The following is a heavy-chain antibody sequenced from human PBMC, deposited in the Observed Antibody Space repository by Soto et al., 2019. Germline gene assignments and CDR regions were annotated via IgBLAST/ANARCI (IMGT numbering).Heavy chain of an antibody. CDR3: ARGKYDILTGYYATQRPAYYFDY. J-gene: IGHJ4*02. CDR2: IIPIFGTA. CDR1: GGTFSSYA. V-gene: IGHV1-69*13. Sequence: SVKVSCKASGGTFSSYAISWVRQAPGQGLEWMGGIIPIFGTANYAQKFQGRVTITADESTSTAYMELSSLRSGDTAVYYCARGKYDILTGYYATQRPAYYFDYWGQGTLVTVSS. D-gene: IGHD3-9*01.